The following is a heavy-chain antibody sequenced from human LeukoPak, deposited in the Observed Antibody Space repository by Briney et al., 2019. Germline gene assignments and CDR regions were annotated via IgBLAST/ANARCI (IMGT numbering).Heavy chain of an antibody. V-gene: IGHV1-2*04. CDR2: INPNSGGT. Sequence: GSSVKVSCKASGGTFIGYYMHWVRQAPGQGLEWMGWINPNSGGTTYAQKFQGWVTMTRDTSISTAYMELRRLKSDDTAVYYCARVASSWYGDYVDYWGQGTPVTASS. D-gene: IGHD6-13*01. CDR3: ARVASSWYGDYVDY. CDR1: GGTFIGYY. J-gene: IGHJ4*02.